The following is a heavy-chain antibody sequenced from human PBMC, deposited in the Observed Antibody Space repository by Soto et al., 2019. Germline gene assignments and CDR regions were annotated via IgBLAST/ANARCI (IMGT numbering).Heavy chain of an antibody. CDR2: IGAGYGT. CDR1: GFTFGSYA. D-gene: IGHD6-13*01. J-gene: IGHJ4*02. V-gene: IGHV3-23*01. Sequence: EVQLLESGGGLVQPGGSLRLSCAASGFTFGSYAMSWVRQAPGKGLEWVSSIGAGYGTYYADSVKGRFTISRDNSKNTLYLQMNSLRAEDTAIYYCATPSSSSWFSPFDYWGQGSLVTVSS. CDR3: ATPSSSSWFSPFDY.